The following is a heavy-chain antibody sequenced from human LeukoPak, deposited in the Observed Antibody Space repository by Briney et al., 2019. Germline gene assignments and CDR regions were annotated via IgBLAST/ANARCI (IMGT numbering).Heavy chain of an antibody. CDR2: INPNSGGT. D-gene: IGHD2-2*01. V-gene: IGHV1-2*02. J-gene: IGHJ6*02. CDR3: ARSHGDIVVVPAALGGYGMDV. Sequence: GASVKVPCKASGYTFTGYYMHWVRQAPGQGLEWMGWINPNSGGTNYAQKFQGRVTMTRDTSISTAYMELSRLRSDDTAVYYCARSHGDIVVVPAALGGYGMDVWGQGTTVTVSS. CDR1: GYTFTGYY.